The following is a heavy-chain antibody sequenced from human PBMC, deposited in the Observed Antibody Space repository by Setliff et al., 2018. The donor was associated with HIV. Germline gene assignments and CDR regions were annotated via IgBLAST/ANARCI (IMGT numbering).Heavy chain of an antibody. CDR2: INHSGKT. CDR1: GGSFSNYY. V-gene: IGHV4-34*01. Sequence: PSETLSLTCAVYGGSFSNYYWSWIRQPPGKGPEWIGEINHSGKTDYNPSLKNRVTISVETSKNQFSLKVNSVTAADTAVYYCAREFSSSSFDQWGQGTLVTVSS. J-gene: IGHJ4*02. CDR3: AREFSSSSFDQ. D-gene: IGHD6-6*01.